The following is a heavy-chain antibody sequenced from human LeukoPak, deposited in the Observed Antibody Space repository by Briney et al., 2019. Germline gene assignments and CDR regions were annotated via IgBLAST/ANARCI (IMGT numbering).Heavy chain of an antibody. Sequence: GGSLRLSCAASGFTFSSYAMSWVRQAPGKGLEWVSAISGSSGSTYYADSVKGRFTISRDNSKNTLYLQMNSLRAEDTAVYYCAKWGDYDVLTGYYVSDYWGQGTLVTVSS. CDR2: ISGSSGST. D-gene: IGHD3-9*01. V-gene: IGHV3-23*01. J-gene: IGHJ4*02. CDR1: GFTFSSYA. CDR3: AKWGDYDVLTGYYVSDY.